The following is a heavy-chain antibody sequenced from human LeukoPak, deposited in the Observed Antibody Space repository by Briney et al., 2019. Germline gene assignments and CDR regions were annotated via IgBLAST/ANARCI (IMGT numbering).Heavy chain of an antibody. Sequence: GGSLRLSCAASGFTFSSYWMSWVRQAPGKGLEWVANIKQDGSEKYYVDSVKGRFTISRDNAKNSLYLQMNSLRAEDTAVYYCAREGATMVRGVMWAFDIWGQGTMVTVSS. D-gene: IGHD3-10*01. CDR1: GFTFSSYW. V-gene: IGHV3-7*01. J-gene: IGHJ3*02. CDR3: AREGATMVRGVMWAFDI. CDR2: IKQDGSEK.